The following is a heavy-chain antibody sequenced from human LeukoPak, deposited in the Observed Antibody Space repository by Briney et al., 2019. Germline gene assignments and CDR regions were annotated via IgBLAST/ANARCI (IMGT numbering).Heavy chain of an antibody. D-gene: IGHD4-17*01. J-gene: IGHJ5*02. CDR1: GGTFSSYA. CDR2: IIPIFGTA. CDR3: ARDVHGDYGSGWFDP. Sequence: ASVKVSCKASGGTFSSYAISWVRQAPGQGLEWMGGIIPIFGTANYAQKFQGRVTITTDESTSTAYMELSSLRSEDTAVYYCARDVHGDYGSGWFDPWGQGTLVSVSS. V-gene: IGHV1-69*05.